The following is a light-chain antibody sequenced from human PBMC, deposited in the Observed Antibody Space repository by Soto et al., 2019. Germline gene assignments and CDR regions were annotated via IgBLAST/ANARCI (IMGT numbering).Light chain of an antibody. CDR3: QQSYSTPQT. CDR2: AAS. V-gene: IGKV1-39*01. CDR1: QSISSY. Sequence: DIQMTQSPSSLSASVGDRVTITCRASQSISSYLNWYQQKPGKAPKLLIYAASSLQSGDPSKLSGSGSGTDFTFTISSLQPEDFATYYCQQSYSTPQTFGQGTKVDIK. J-gene: IGKJ1*01.